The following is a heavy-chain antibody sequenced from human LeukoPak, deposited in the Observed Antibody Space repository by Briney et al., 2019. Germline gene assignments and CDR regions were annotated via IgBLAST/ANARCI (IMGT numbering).Heavy chain of an antibody. CDR2: IKPDGSEK. D-gene: IGHD3-10*01. CDR3: VRGDMVRGVIVYYFDY. Sequence: GGSLRLSCAASGFTFSYYWMSWVRQIPRKGLEWVAKIKPDGSEKYYVDSVKGRFTISRDNAKNSMYLQMSSLRAEDTAMYYCVRGDMVRGVIVYYFDYWGQGTLVTVSS. J-gene: IGHJ4*02. V-gene: IGHV3-7*01. CDR1: GFTFSYYW.